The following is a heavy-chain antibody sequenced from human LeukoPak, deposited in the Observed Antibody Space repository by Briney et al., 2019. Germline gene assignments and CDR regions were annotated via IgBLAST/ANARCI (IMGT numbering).Heavy chain of an antibody. V-gene: IGHV3-23*01. CDR3: AKGGKWDVTPFDY. J-gene: IGHJ4*02. Sequence: IRGGGGSTYYADSVKGRFTISRDNSKNTLYLQVNSLRAEDTAVYYCAKGGKWDVTPFDYWGQGTLVTVSS. CDR2: IRGGGGST. D-gene: IGHD1-26*01.